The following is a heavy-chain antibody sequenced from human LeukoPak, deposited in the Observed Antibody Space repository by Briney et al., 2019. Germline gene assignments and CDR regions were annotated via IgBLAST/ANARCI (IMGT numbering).Heavy chain of an antibody. J-gene: IGHJ4*02. CDR3: ARPGLGYCSGGSCYSGGGYYFDY. CDR2: IYYSGST. Sequence: SETLSLTCTVSGGSISSSSYYWGWIRQPPGKGLEWIGSIYYSGSTYYNPSLKSRVTISVDTSKNQFSLKLSSVTAADTAVYYCARPGLGYCSGGSCYSGGGYYFDYWGQGTLVTVSS. D-gene: IGHD2-15*01. V-gene: IGHV4-39*01. CDR1: GGSISSSSYY.